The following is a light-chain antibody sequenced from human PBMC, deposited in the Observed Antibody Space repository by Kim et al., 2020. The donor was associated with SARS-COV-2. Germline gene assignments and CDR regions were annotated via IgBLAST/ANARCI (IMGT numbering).Light chain of an antibody. CDR2: AAA. Sequence: ASIEDRVTITCRASQNITYSLAWDQQKPGAVPQVLIYAAATLQSGVPSRFSGSGSGTEFTLTIGSLQTEDVATYYCQKYNSAPWTFGPGTKVDIK. V-gene: IGKV1-27*01. J-gene: IGKJ1*01. CDR3: QKYNSAPWT. CDR1: QNITYS.